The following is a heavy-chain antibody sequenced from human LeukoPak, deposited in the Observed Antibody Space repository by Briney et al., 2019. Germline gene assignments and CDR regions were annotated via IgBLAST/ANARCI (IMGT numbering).Heavy chain of an antibody. CDR1: GFTFSSYS. D-gene: IGHD2-2*01. CDR2: ISKSSDRI. V-gene: IGHV3-48*04. J-gene: IGHJ4*02. Sequence: GGSLRLSCAASGFTFSSYSMNWVRQAPGKGLEWVSYISKSSDRIYHADSVKGRFTISRDNAKNSLYLQMDSLRAEDTAVYYCARDLLNDEGSSYFFDQWGQGALVTVSS. CDR3: ARDLLNDEGSSYFFDQ.